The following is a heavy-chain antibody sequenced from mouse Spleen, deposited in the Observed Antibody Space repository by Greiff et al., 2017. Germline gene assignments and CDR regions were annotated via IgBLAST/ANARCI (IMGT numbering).Heavy chain of an antibody. J-gene: IGHJ4*01. D-gene: IGHD2-1*01. CDR2: IWSDGST. Sequence: VKLQESGPDLVAPSQSLSITCTVSGFSLTSYGVHWVRQPPGKGLEWLVVIWSDGSTTYNSALNSRLSIRTDNSKSHAFLKMNSLPTDDTAVYCGAKHPVYGNYAMDYWGQGTSVTVSS. V-gene: IGHV2-6-2*01. CDR1: GFSLTSYG. CDR3: AKHPVYGNYAMDY.